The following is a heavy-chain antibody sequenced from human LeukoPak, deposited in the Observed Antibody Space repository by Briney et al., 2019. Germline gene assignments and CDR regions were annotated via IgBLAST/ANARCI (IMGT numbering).Heavy chain of an antibody. CDR3: ARLTTVTTFDS. D-gene: IGHD4-17*01. V-gene: IGHV3-7*01. CDR2: IKQDGDEK. Sequence: PGGSLRLSCAASGFTFSRYWMSWVRQAPGKGLEWVANIKQDGDEKYYVDSVKGRFTISRDNAKNSLYLQMDSLRAEDTAMYYCARLTTVTTFDSWGQGTLVTVSS. CDR1: GFTFSRYW. J-gene: IGHJ4*02.